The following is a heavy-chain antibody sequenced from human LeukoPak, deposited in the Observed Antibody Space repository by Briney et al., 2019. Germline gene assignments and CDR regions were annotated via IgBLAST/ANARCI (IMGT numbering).Heavy chain of an antibody. D-gene: IGHD5-24*01. V-gene: IGHV1-69*01. Sequence: GSSVKVSCKASGGTFSSYAISWVRQAPGQGLEWMGGIIPIFGTANYAQKFQGRVTITADESTSTAYMELSSLRYEDTAVYYCARSRRDGYTNWFDPWGQGTLVTVSS. J-gene: IGHJ5*02. CDR3: ARSRRDGYTNWFDP. CDR1: GGTFSSYA. CDR2: IIPIFGTA.